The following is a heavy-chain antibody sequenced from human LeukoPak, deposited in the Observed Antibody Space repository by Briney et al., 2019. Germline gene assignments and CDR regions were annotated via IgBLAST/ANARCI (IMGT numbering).Heavy chain of an antibody. CDR3: ARGPPPDFDRSGFYYNY. J-gene: IGHJ4*02. CDR2: ISHAGGA. V-gene: IGHV4-34*01. D-gene: IGHD3-22*01. CDR1: GGSFSGYY. Sequence: SETLSLTCAIYGGSFSGYYWSWFRQPPGKGLEWIGEISHAGGASYNPSLKSRVTISEDTSKNQFSLNLSSVAAADTAVYYCARGPPPDFDRSGFYYNYWGQGTLVIVSS.